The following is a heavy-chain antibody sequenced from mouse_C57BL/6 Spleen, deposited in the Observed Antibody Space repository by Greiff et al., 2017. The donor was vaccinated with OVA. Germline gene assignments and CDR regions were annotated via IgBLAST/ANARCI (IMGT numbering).Heavy chain of an antibody. Sequence: EVNVVESGGGLVKPGGSLKLSCAASGFTFSDYGMHWVRQAPEKGLEWVAYISSGSSTIYYADTVKGRFTISRDNAKNTLFLQLTSLRSEDTAMYYCERRLLGRAMDYWGQGTSVTVSS. CDR1: GFTFSDYG. D-gene: IGHD2-1*01. J-gene: IGHJ4*01. V-gene: IGHV5-17*01. CDR3: ERRLLGRAMDY. CDR2: ISSGSSTI.